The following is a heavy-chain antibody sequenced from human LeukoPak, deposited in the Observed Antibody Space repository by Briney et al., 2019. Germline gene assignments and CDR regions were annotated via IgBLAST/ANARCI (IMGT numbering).Heavy chain of an antibody. CDR2: IYSGGST. CDR3: ARDPWRWLQLGFDY. Sequence: GGSLRLSCAASGFTVSSNYMSWVRQAPGKGLEWLSVIYSGGSTYYADSVEGRFTISKDNSKNTLYLLMNSLRAEHTAVYYCARDPWRWLQLGFDYRGQGTLVTVSS. CDR1: GFTVSSNY. J-gene: IGHJ4*02. V-gene: IGHV3-53*01. D-gene: IGHD5-24*01.